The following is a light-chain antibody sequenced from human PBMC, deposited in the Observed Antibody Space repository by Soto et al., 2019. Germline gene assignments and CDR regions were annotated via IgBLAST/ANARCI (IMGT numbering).Light chain of an antibody. CDR2: ATS. J-gene: IGKJ1*01. V-gene: IGKV1-39*01. Sequence: EIQMTQSPSSLSASVGDRVTITCRASQSISSYLAWYQHKPGQAPKLLIYATSSLPSGVPARFSGSRSGTDFTLTISSLQPEDFATYYCQQSYSTPQTFGQGTKVDIK. CDR1: QSISSY. CDR3: QQSYSTPQT.